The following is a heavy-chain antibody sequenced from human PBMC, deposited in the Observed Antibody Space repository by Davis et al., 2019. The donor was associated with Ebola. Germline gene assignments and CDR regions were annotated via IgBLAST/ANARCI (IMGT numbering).Heavy chain of an antibody. D-gene: IGHD1-26*01. CDR2: ISSSGSTI. Sequence: GESLKISCAASGFTVSSNYMSWVRQAPGKGLEWVSYISSSGSTIYYADSVKGRFTISRDNAKNSLYLQMNSLRAEDTAVYYCARVGRAGSYYGAFDYWGQGTLVTVSS. CDR3: ARVGRAGSYYGAFDY. V-gene: IGHV3-11*04. CDR1: GFTVSSNY. J-gene: IGHJ4*02.